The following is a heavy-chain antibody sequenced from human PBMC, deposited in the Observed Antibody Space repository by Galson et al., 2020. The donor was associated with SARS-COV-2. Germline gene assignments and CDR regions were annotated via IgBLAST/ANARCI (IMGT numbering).Heavy chain of an antibody. J-gene: IGHJ6*02. CDR1: GFTFSSYG. V-gene: IGHV3-30*18. CDR2: ISYDGSNK. Sequence: GSLRLSCAASGFTFSSYGMHWVRQAPGKGLEWVAVISYDGSNKYYADSVKGRFTISRDNSKNTLYLQMNSLRAEDTAVYYCAKDFSRSYYYDSSGYYYVPNYYYGMDVWGQGTTVTVSS. CDR3: AKDFSRSYYYDSSGYYYVPNYYYGMDV. D-gene: IGHD3-22*01.